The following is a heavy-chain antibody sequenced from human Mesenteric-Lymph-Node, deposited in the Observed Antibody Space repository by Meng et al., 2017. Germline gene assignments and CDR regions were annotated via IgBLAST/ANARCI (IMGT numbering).Heavy chain of an antibody. J-gene: IGHJ4*02. CDR3: ARVSSGWDYFDY. V-gene: IGHV4-31*03. CDR1: GGSVSSGGYY. Sequence: QGHLPGSGPGLVKPSQTLSLTCTVSGGSVSSGGYYWTWIRQHPGKGLEWFGHIYYSGSTFYNPSLKRRVIISIDTSKNQFFLNLRSVTAADTAVYYCARVSSGWDYFDYWGQGTLVTVSS. CDR2: IYYSGST. D-gene: IGHD6-19*01.